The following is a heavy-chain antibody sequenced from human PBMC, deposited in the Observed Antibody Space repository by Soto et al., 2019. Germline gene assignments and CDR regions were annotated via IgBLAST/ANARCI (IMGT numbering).Heavy chain of an antibody. CDR1: GGTFSSYA. CDR3: AGGGWDTAMVYGMDV. J-gene: IGHJ6*02. Sequence: QVQLVQSGAEVKKPGSSVKVSCKASGGTFSSYAISWVRQAPGQGLEWMGGIIPIFGTANYAQKFQGRVTIXXDXSXXTAYMELSSLRSEDTAVYYCAGGGWDTAMVYGMDVWGQGTTVTVSS. CDR2: IIPIFGTA. D-gene: IGHD5-18*01. V-gene: IGHV1-69*12.